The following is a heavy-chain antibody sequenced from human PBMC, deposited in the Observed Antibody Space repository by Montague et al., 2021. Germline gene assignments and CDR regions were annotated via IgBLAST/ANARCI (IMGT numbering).Heavy chain of an antibody. CDR2: ISEDGSEK. J-gene: IGHJ4*03. CDR3: ARDRAAAGS. CDR1: GITFDYYW. Sequence: SLRLSCAASGITFDYYWMSWVRQAPGKGLEWVANISEDGSEKNYVDSVRGRFSISRDNTKNSLYLQMNSLRVEDTAVYYCARDRAAAGSWGHGTLVIVSS. D-gene: IGHD6-13*01. V-gene: IGHV3-7*01.